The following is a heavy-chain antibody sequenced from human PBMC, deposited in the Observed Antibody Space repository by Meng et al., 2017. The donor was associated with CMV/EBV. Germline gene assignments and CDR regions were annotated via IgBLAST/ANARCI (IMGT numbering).Heavy chain of an antibody. CDR2: IYYSGST. Sequence: SETLSLTCTVSGGSISSGGYYWSWIRQHPGKGLEWIGYIYYSGSTYYNPSLKSRVTISVDTSKNQFSLKLSSVTAADTAVYYCARDRGWKAAMDVWGQGTTVTVS. D-gene: IGHD3-10*01. CDR3: ARDRGWKAAMDV. CDR1: GGSISSGGYY. J-gene: IGHJ6*02. V-gene: IGHV4-31*03.